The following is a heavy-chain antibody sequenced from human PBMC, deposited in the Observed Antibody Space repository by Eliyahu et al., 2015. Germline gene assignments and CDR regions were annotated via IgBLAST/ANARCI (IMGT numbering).Heavy chain of an antibody. V-gene: IGHV3-23*01. Sequence: EVQLLESGGGLVQPGGSLRLSCAASGFXFSSFAMSWVRQAPGKGLEWVSGIGGNAISTYYADSVKGRFTISRDNSKNTLYLQMNSLSAEDTAVYYCAKGGRGYATLFDFWGQGTLVTVSS. CDR3: AKGGRGYATLFDF. CDR2: IGGNAIST. CDR1: GFXFSSFA. J-gene: IGHJ4*02. D-gene: IGHD5-12*01.